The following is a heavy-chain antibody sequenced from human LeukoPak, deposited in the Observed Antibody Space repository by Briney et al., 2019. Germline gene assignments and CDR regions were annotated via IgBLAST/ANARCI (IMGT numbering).Heavy chain of an antibody. J-gene: IGHJ4*02. CDR2: INPCGGST. Sequence: ASVKVSCKASGYTFTSYYMHWARQAPGQGLEWMGIINPCGGSTSYAQKLQGRVTVTRDTSTGTVYMEMSSLRSEDTAVYYCARDICSGYYFHYFYWGQGPLVTVSS. CDR1: GYTFTSYY. V-gene: IGHV1-46*01. D-gene: IGHD3-22*01. CDR3: ARDICSGYYFHYFY.